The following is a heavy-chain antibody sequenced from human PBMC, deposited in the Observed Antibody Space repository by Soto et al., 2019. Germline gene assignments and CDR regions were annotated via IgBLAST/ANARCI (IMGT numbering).Heavy chain of an antibody. CDR3: AREEARYCSGGSCYPGDYGMDV. Sequence: QVQLVQSGAEVKKPGASVKVSCKASGYTFTSYGISWVRQAPGQGLEWMGWISAYNGNTNYAQKLQGRVTMTTHTSKSTAYKELRSLRSDATAVYDCAREEARYCSGGSCYPGDYGMDVWGQGNTVTVSS. D-gene: IGHD2-15*01. CDR1: GYTFTSYG. CDR2: ISAYNGNT. V-gene: IGHV1-18*01. J-gene: IGHJ6*02.